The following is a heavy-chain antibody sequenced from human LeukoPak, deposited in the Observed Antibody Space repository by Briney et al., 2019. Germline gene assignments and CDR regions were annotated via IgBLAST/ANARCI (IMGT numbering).Heavy chain of an antibody. CDR3: ARETCSGGSCFQFDF. CDR1: GDSISNYY. Sequence: KPSETLSLTCTVSGDSISNYYWSWIRQSPGKGLEWIGYIYYSGSTNYNPSLKSRVTISVDTSKNQFSLKLSSVTAAATAVYYCARETCSGGSCFQFDFWGEGTLVTVSS. CDR2: IYYSGST. J-gene: IGHJ4*02. D-gene: IGHD2-15*01. V-gene: IGHV4-59*01.